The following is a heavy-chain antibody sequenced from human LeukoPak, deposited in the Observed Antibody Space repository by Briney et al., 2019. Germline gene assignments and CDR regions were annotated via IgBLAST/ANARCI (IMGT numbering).Heavy chain of an antibody. J-gene: IGHJ4*02. CDR3: AREGDYYDSSGYGRLGFDY. Sequence: EASVKVSCKASGGTFSSYATSWVRQAPGQGLEWMGRIIPIFGTANYAQKFQGRVTITTDESTSTAYMELSSLRSEDTAVYYCAREGDYYDSSGYGRLGFDYWGQGTLVTVSS. D-gene: IGHD3-22*01. V-gene: IGHV1-69*05. CDR2: IIPIFGTA. CDR1: GGTFSSYA.